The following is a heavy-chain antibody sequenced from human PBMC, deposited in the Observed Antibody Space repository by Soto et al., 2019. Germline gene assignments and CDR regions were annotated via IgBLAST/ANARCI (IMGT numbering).Heavy chain of an antibody. V-gene: IGHV3-33*01. CDR1: GFTFSSYG. D-gene: IGHD3-16*01. CDR2: IWYDGSNK. CDR3: AREGEGGSCDY. J-gene: IGHJ4*02. Sequence: QVQLVESGGGVVQPGRSLRLSCAASGFTFSSYGMHWVRQAPGKGLEWVAVIWYDGSNKYYADSVKGRFTNSRDNSKNTLYLQMNSLRAEDTAVYYCAREGEGGSCDYGGQGTLVTVSS.